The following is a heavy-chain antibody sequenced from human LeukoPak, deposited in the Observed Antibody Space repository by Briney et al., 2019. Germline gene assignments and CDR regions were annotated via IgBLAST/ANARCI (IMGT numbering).Heavy chain of an antibody. CDR1: GFTFSSYA. CDR3: AKDLRGYYGSGSPSGLDY. CDR2: ISGSGGSI. Sequence: GGSMRLSCAASGFTFSSYAMSWVRQAPGKGLEWVSAISGSGGSIYYADSVKGRFTISRDNSKNTLYLQMNSLRAEDTAVYYCAKDLRGYYGSGSPSGLDYWGQGTLVTVSS. D-gene: IGHD3-10*01. J-gene: IGHJ4*02. V-gene: IGHV3-23*01.